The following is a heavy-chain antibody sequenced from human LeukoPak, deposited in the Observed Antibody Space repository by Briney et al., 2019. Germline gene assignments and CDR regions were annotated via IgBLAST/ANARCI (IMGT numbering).Heavy chain of an antibody. CDR3: ARDPDLNTGVVVAATTAGFDC. CDR2: INHSGNT. V-gene: IGHV4-34*01. D-gene: IGHD2-15*01. CDR1: GGSISGYY. Sequence: SETLSLTCAVYGGSISGYYWSWIRQPPGKGLEWIGEINHSGNTNYNPSLNSRVTISLDTSKNQFSLKLSSVTAADTAVYYCARDPDLNTGVVVAATTAGFDCWGQGTLVTDCS. J-gene: IGHJ4*02.